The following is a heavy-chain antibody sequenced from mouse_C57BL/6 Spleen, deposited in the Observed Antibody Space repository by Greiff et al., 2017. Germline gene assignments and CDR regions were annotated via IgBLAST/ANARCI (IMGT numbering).Heavy chain of an antibody. CDR2: IDPETGGT. CDR3: TREERHMISYYFDY. Sequence: QVQLKESGAELVRPGASVTLSCKASGYTFTDYEMHWVKQTPVHGLEWIGAIDPETGGTAYNQKFKGKAILTADKSSSTAYMELRSLTSEDSAVYYCTREERHMISYYFDYWGQGTTLTVSS. J-gene: IGHJ2*01. CDR1: GYTFTDYE. V-gene: IGHV1-15*01. D-gene: IGHD2-4*01.